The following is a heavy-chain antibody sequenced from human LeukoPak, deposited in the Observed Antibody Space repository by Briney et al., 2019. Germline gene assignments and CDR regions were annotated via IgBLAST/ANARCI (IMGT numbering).Heavy chain of an antibody. CDR3: ARNYYYDSSGANPNFDY. CDR1: GFTFSTYW. V-gene: IGHV3-74*01. Sequence: GSLRLSCAASGFTFSTYWIHWVRKTPGQRLWLVSRLNRDRSSTRYADAVKGRFSISRDNAKNTLYLQVNSRRGEDTAVYYCARNYYYDSSGANPNFDYWGQGTLVTVSS. CDR2: LNRDRSST. J-gene: IGHJ4*02. D-gene: IGHD3-22*01.